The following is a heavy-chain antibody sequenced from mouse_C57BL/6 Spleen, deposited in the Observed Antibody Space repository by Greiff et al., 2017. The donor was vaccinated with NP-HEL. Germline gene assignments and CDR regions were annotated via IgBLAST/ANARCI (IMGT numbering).Heavy chain of an antibody. Sequence: QVQLQQSGSELRSPGSSVKLSCKDSDSEVIPIAYMSWVRQKPWHGDEWIGGILPSNGRTIYGEKFEDKAKSDADTLSNTAYLELNSLTSEDSAIYYCARRGGCNWDYFAYWGQGTTLTVSS. J-gene: IGHJ2*01. V-gene: IGHV15-2*01. CDR2: ILPSNGRT. CDR1: DSEVIPIAY. D-gene: IGHD4-1*01. CDR3: ARRGGCNWDYFAY.